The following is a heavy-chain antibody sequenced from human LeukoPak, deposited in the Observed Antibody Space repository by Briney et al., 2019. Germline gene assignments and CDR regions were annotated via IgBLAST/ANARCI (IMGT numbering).Heavy chain of an antibody. J-gene: IGHJ4*02. V-gene: IGHV1-8*01. CDR3: ARWDSSSWYYYFDY. Sequence: ASVKVSCKASGYTFTSYDIDWVRQATGQGLEWMGWMNPNSGNTGYAQKFQGRVTMTRNTSISTAYMELSSLRSEDTAVYYCARWDSSSWYYYFDYWGQGTLVTVSS. D-gene: IGHD6-13*01. CDR1: GYTFTSYD. CDR2: MNPNSGNT.